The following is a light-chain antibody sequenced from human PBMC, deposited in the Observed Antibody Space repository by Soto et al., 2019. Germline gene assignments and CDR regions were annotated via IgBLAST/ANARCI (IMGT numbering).Light chain of an antibody. CDR1: ESIATW. V-gene: IGKV1-5*01. Sequence: GARVTITCRASESIATWLAWYQQKPGQAPKLLIYDASRLESGVPSRFSGGGSGTAFTLTISGLQPEDFATYYCHQYNSYFGPGTKLEI. J-gene: IGKJ2*01. CDR2: DAS. CDR3: HQYNSY.